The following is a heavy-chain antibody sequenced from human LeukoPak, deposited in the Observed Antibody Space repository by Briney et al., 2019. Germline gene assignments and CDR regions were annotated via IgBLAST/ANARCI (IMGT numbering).Heavy chain of an antibody. CDR3: ARGFGIAAAGTVYYYYMDV. J-gene: IGHJ6*03. V-gene: IGHV4-34*01. D-gene: IGHD6-13*01. CDR1: GGSFSGYY. Sequence: SETLSLTCAVYGGSFSGYYWSWIRQPPGKVLEWIGEINHSGSTNYNPSLKSRVTISVDTSKNQFSLKLSSVTAADTAVYYCARGFGIAAAGTVYYYYMDVWGKGTTVTISS. CDR2: INHSGST.